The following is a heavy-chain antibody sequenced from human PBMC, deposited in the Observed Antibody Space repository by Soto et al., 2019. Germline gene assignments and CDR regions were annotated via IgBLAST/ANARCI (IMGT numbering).Heavy chain of an antibody. CDR3: ARVYGGYGMDV. Sequence: QVQLVESGGGVVQPGRSLRLSCAASGFTFSSYAMHWVRQAPGKGLEWVAVISYDGSNKYYADSVKGRFTISRDNSKNTLYLQMNSLRAEDTAVYYCARVYGGYGMDVWGQGTTVTVSS. CDR2: ISYDGSNK. J-gene: IGHJ6*02. V-gene: IGHV3-30-3*01. D-gene: IGHD2-2*02. CDR1: GFTFSSYA.